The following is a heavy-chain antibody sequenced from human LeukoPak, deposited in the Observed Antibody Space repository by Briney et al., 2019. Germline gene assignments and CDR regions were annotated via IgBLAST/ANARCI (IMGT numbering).Heavy chain of an antibody. CDR2: IKQDESEK. CDR1: GFTLGNYW. Sequence: GGSLRLSCAASGFTLGNYWMNWVRQAPGQGLEWVANIKQDESEKNYADSVKGRFTISRDNAKTSLYLQMNSLRAEDTAVYYCARGFGGSYYWGQGTLVTVSS. CDR3: ARGFGGSYY. D-gene: IGHD1-26*01. V-gene: IGHV3-7*05. J-gene: IGHJ4*02.